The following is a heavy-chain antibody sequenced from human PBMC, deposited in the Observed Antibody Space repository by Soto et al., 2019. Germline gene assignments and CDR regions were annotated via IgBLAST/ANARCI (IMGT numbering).Heavy chain of an antibody. D-gene: IGHD6-13*01. V-gene: IGHV3-30-3*01. CDR1: GFTFSSYA. CDR2: ISYDGSNK. CDR3: ARDRARYSSSWFAYYFDY. Sequence: QPGVSLRLSCAAAGFTFSSYAMHLVRQAPGKGLEWVAVISYDGSNKYYAYSVKGRFTISRDNSKNTLYLQMNSVRAEDTAVYYCARDRARYSSSWFAYYFDYWGQGTLVTVSS. J-gene: IGHJ4*02.